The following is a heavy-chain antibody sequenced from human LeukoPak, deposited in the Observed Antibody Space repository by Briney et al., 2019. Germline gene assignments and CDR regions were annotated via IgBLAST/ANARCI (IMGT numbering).Heavy chain of an antibody. CDR2: ISAYNGNT. V-gene: IGHV1-18*01. D-gene: IGHD6-13*01. J-gene: IGHJ4*02. CDR3: ARVVRYSSSWYYFDY. Sequence: VASVKVSCKASGYTFTSYGISWVRQTPGQGLEWIGWISAYNGNTNYAQKLQGRVTMTTDTSTSTAYMELRSLRSDDTAVYYCARVVRYSSSWYYFDYWGQGTLVTVSS. CDR1: GYTFTSYG.